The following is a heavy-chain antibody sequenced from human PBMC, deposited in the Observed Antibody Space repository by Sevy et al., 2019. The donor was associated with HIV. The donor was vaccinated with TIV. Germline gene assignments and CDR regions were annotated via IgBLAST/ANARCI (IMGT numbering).Heavy chain of an antibody. CDR1: GGSFSGYY. Sequence: SETLSLTCAVYGGSFSGYYWSWIRQPPGKGLEWIGEINHSGSTNYNPSLKSRVTISVDTSKNQFSLKLGSVTAADTAVYYCARGRGYSSSSDFDYWGQGTLVTVSS. V-gene: IGHV4-34*01. D-gene: IGHD6-13*01. CDR3: ARGRGYSSSSDFDY. CDR2: INHSGST. J-gene: IGHJ4*02.